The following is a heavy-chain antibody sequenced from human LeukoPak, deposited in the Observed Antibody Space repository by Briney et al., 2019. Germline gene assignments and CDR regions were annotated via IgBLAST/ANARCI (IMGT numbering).Heavy chain of an antibody. CDR3: ARSPAVPGFVSVDY. V-gene: IGHV3-7*01. D-gene: IGHD6-19*01. J-gene: IGHJ4*02. CDR2: IKQDGSEK. Sequence: GGSLRLSCAASGFTYSRYWMSWVRQAPGKGLEWVANIKQDGSEKYYVDSVKGRFTISRDNAKNSLYLEMNSLRAEDSALYYCARSPAVPGFVSVDYWGQGTLVTVSS. CDR1: GFTYSRYW.